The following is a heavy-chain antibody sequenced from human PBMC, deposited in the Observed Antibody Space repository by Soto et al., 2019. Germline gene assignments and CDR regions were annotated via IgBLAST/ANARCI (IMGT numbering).Heavy chain of an antibody. CDR2: ISGNSGSL. D-gene: IGHD5-18*01. J-gene: IGHJ6*02. V-gene: IGHV3-9*01. Sequence: EVQLVESGGGLVQPGRSLRLCCAASGFIFDDYAMHWVRQAPGKGLEWVSVISGNSGSLGYADSVKGRFTISRDNAKNSLYLQMNTLRAEDTALYYCAKDRYSSSAYYYYGMDGWGQGTTVTVSS. CDR3: AKDRYSSSAYYYYGMDG. CDR1: GFIFDDYA.